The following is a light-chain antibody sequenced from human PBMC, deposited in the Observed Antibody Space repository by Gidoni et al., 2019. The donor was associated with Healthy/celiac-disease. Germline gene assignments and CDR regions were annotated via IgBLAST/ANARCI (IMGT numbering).Light chain of an antibody. CDR3: QQYGSSPL. CDR2: GAS. J-gene: IGKJ2*01. V-gene: IGKV3-20*01. Sequence: EMMLTQSPGTLSLSPGERATLSCRASQSVSSSYLAWYQQKPGQAPRLLIYGASSRATGIPDRFSGSGSGTDFTLTISRLEPEDFAVYYCQQYGSSPLFGQGTKLEIK. CDR1: QSVSSSY.